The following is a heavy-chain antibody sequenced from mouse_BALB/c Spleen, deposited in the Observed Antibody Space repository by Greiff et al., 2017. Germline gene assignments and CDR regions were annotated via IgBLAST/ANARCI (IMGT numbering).Heavy chain of an antibody. V-gene: IGHV1-4*01. CDR3: ARGDGVRGGAMDY. CDR2: INPSSGYT. D-gene: IGHD2-14*01. Sequence: QVQLKQSGAELARPGASVKMSCKASGYTFTSYTMHWVKQRPGQGLEWIGYINPSSGYTNYNQKFKDKATLTADKSSSTAYMQLSSLTSEDSAVYYCARGDGVRGGAMDYWGQGTSVTVSS. CDR1: GYTFTSYT. J-gene: IGHJ4*01.